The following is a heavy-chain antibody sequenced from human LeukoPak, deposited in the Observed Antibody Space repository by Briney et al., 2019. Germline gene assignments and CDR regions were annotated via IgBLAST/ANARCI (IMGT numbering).Heavy chain of an antibody. CDR1: GGSISSGGYS. V-gene: IGHV4-30-2*01. J-gene: IGHJ4*02. CDR2: IYHSGST. Sequence: PSETLSLTCAVSGGSISSGGYSWSWIRQPPGKGLEWIGYIYHSGSTYYNPSLKSRVTISVDRSKNQFSLKLSSVTAADTAVYYCARGLPGTLLWWGQGTLVTVSS. D-gene: IGHD4-11*01. CDR3: ARGLPGTLLW.